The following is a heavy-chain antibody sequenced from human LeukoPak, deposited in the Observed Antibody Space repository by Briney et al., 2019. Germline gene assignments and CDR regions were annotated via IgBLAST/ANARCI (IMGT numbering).Heavy chain of an antibody. V-gene: IGHV3-30*02. CDR2: IWYDGSNK. CDR3: AKGRNYSPGSPYYYYYMDV. Sequence: GGSLILSCTASGCTFSSYGMHWVRQAPGQGLERVAFIWYDGSNKYYADSVKGRFTISRDNSKNTLYLQMNSLRAEDTAVYYCAKGRNYSPGSPYYYYYMDVWGKGTTVTVSS. J-gene: IGHJ6*03. CDR1: GCTFSSYG. D-gene: IGHD4-11*01.